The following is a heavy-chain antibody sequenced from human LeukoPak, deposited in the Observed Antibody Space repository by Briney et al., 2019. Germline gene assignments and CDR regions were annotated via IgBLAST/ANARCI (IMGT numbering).Heavy chain of an antibody. J-gene: IGHJ6*03. CDR2: IYTSGST. CDR1: GGSISSGSYY. V-gene: IGHV4-61*02. CDR3: ARELEYSSSGDYYYYMDV. D-gene: IGHD6-6*01. Sequence: PSQTLSLTCTVSGGSISSGSYYWSWVRQPAGKGLEWIGRIYTSGSTNYNPSLKSRVTISVDTSKNQFSLKLSSVTAADTAVYYCARELEYSSSGDYYYYMDVWGKGTTVTVSS.